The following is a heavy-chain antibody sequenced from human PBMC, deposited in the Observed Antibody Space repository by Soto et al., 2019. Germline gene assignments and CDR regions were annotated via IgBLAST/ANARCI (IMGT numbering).Heavy chain of an antibody. CDR1: GFTFSNYW. CDR2: IIGDGLYT. D-gene: IGHD3-10*01. Sequence: EVQLVESGGGLVQPGGSLILSCAASGFTFSNYWMVWVRQAPRKGLVWVSRIIGDGLYTTYADSVKGRFTISRDNAKNTVELQMNSLRVEDTAVYYCARGILGSGTANDHWGQGTLVTVSS. J-gene: IGHJ4*02. CDR3: ARGILGSGTANDH. V-gene: IGHV3-74*03.